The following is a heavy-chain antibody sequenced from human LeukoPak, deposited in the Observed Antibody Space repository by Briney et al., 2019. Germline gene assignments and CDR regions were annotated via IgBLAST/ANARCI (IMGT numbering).Heavy chain of an antibody. J-gene: IGHJ4*02. CDR2: IYSGGST. V-gene: IGHV3-53*01. CDR3: TGAGIAAAGFDY. D-gene: IGHD6-13*01. Sequence: PGGSLRLSCAASGFTVSSNYMSWVRQAPGKGLEWVSVIYSGGSTYYADSVKGRSTISRDNSKNTLYLQMNSLRAEDTAVYYCTGAGIAAAGFDYWGQGTLVTVSS. CDR1: GFTVSSNY.